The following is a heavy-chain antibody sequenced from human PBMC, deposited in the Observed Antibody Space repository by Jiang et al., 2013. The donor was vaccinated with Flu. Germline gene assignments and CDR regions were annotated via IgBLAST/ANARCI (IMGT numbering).Heavy chain of an antibody. D-gene: IGHD3-9*01. CDR1: GYTFTSYY. Sequence: VQLVESGAEVKKPGASVKVSCKASGYTFTSYYMHWVRQAPGQGLEWMGIINPSGGSTSYAQKFQGRVTMTRDTSTSTVYMELSSLRSEDTAVYYCARGSILTGSIYPGLLDYWGQGTLVTVSS. CDR3: ARGSILTGSIYPGLLDY. V-gene: IGHV1-46*01. J-gene: IGHJ4*02. CDR2: INPSGGST.